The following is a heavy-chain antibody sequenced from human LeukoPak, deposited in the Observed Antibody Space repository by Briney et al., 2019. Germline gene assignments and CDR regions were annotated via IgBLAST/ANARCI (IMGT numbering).Heavy chain of an antibody. CDR1: GGTFSSYA. CDR3: SRDQPDDYDFWSGRNWFDP. Sequence: SVKVSCKASGGTFSSYAISWVRQAPGPGLEWVGRIIPIFGTANYAQKFQGRVTITTDESTSTAYMELSSLRSEDTAVYYCSRDQPDDYDFWSGRNWFDPWGQGTLVTVSS. CDR2: IIPIFGTA. V-gene: IGHV1-69*05. J-gene: IGHJ5*02. D-gene: IGHD3-3*01.